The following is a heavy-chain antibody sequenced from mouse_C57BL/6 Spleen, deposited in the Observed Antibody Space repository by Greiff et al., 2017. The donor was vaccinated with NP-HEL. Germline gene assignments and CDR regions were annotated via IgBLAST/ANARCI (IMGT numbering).Heavy chain of an antibody. D-gene: IGHD2-2*01. Sequence: QVQLQQSGAELVRPGASVTLSCKASGYTFTDYEMHWVKQTPVHGLEWIGAIDPETGGTAYNQKFKGKAILTADKSSSTAYMSLRSLTSEDSAVYYYTRAMVKTHAMDYWGQGTSVTVSS. CDR2: IDPETGGT. V-gene: IGHV1-15*01. CDR1: GYTFTDYE. J-gene: IGHJ4*01. CDR3: TRAMVKTHAMDY.